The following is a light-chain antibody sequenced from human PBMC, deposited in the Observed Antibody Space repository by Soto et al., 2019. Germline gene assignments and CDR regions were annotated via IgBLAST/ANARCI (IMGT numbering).Light chain of an antibody. V-gene: IGLV2-14*01. CDR1: SSEVGGYNY. J-gene: IGLJ3*02. Sequence: QSSLTQPASVSGSPGQSITISCTGTSSEVGGYNYVSWYQQHPGKAPKLIIYEVSNRPSGVSNRFSGSKSGNTASLTISGLQAEYEAVYYCSSYTSRSTRVFGGGTKVTVL. CDR2: EVS. CDR3: SSYTSRSTRV.